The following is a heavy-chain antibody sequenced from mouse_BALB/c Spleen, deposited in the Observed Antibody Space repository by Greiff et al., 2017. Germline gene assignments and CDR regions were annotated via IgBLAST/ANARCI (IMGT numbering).Heavy chain of an antibody. CDR1: GFTFSDYY. V-gene: IGHV5-4*02. J-gene: IGHJ1*01. CDR3: ARDYYGSSRYWYFDV. CDR2: ISDGGSYT. Sequence: DVKLVESGGGLVKPGGSLKLSCAASGFTFSDYYMYWVRQTPEKRLEWVATISDGGSYTYYPDSVKGRFTISRDNAKNNLYLQMSSLKSEDTAMYYCARDYYGSSRYWYFDVWGAGTTVTVSS. D-gene: IGHD1-1*01.